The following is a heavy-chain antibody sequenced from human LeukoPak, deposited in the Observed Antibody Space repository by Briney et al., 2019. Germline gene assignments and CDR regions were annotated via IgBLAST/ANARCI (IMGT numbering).Heavy chain of an antibody. D-gene: IGHD5-12*01. J-gene: IGHJ4*02. CDR2: INPNSGGT. CDR3: ARGAGPKWLPDY. V-gene: IGHV1-2*02. Sequence: ASVKVSCKASGYTFTGYYMHWVRQAPGQGLEWMGWINPNSGGTNYAQKFQGRVTMTRDTSISAVYMELSRLRSDDTAVYYCARGAGPKWLPDYWGQGTLVTVSS. CDR1: GYTFTGYY.